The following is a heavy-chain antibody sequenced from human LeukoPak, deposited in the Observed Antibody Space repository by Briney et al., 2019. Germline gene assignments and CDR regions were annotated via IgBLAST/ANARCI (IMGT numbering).Heavy chain of an antibody. Sequence: HPGGSLRLSCAASGFTFSSYAMSCVRQAPGKGLECVSAFSGSGGSTYYADSVKVRFTISRDNSKNTLYLQMNSLRAEDTAVYYCAKDYGDYVNWFDPWGQGTLVTVSS. CDR1: GFTFSSYA. CDR3: AKDYGDYVNWFDP. D-gene: IGHD4-17*01. J-gene: IGHJ5*02. V-gene: IGHV3-23*01. CDR2: FSGSGGST.